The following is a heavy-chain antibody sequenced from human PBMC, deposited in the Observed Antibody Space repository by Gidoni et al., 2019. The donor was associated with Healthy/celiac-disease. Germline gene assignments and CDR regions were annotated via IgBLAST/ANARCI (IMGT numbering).Heavy chain of an antibody. CDR2: IYYSGST. J-gene: IGHJ4*02. CDR3: APLGDILTGQSDY. V-gene: IGHV4-39*01. Sequence: QLQLQESALGLVKPSEPLCLTCTVSGSSISSSSYYWGWIRQPPGKGLEWIGSIYYSGSTYYNPSLKSRVTISVDTSKNQFSLKLSSVTAADTAVYYCAPLGDILTGQSDYWGQGTLVTVSS. D-gene: IGHD3-9*01. CDR1: GSSISSSSYY.